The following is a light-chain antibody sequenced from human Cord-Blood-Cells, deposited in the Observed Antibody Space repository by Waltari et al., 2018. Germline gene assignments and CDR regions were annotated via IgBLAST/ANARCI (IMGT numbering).Light chain of an antibody. CDR2: AAS. V-gene: IGKV1-39*01. Sequence: DIQMTQSPSSLSASVEDRVTITCRASQSISSYLNWYQQKPGKAPKLLIYAASSLQSGFPSRFSGSGSGTDFTLTISSLQPEDFATYYCQQSYSTPLTFGGGTKVEIK. J-gene: IGKJ4*01. CDR1: QSISSY. CDR3: QQSYSTPLT.